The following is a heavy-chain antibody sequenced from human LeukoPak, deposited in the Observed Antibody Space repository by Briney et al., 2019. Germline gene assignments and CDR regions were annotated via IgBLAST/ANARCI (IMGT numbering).Heavy chain of an antibody. V-gene: IGHV3-23*01. CDR1: GFTFSSYA. CDR3: AKDKGWGYSAYDCYGMDV. D-gene: IGHD1-26*01. CDR2: IRGSGSST. Sequence: PGGSLRLSCAASGFTFSSYAMSWFRQAPGKGLKWVSAIRGSGSSTYYVDSVRGRFTISRDNSKNTLYLQMNSLRAEDTAVYYCAKDKGWGYSAYDCYGMDVWGQGTTVTVSS. J-gene: IGHJ6*02.